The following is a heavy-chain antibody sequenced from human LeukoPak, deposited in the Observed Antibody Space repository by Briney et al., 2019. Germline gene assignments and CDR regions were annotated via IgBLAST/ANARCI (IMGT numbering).Heavy chain of an antibody. Sequence: PSETLSLTCAVYGGSFSGYYWSWIRQPPGKGLEWIGEINHSGSTNYNPSLKSRVTISVDTSKNQFSLRLSSVTAADTAVYYCALIAVAGRGRVENYWGQGTLVTVSS. J-gene: IGHJ4*02. CDR3: ALIAVAGRGRVENY. CDR1: GGSFSGYY. CDR2: INHSGST. V-gene: IGHV4-34*01. D-gene: IGHD6-19*01.